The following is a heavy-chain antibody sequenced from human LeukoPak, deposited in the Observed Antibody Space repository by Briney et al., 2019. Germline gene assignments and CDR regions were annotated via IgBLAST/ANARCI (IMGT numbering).Heavy chain of an antibody. D-gene: IGHD2-15*01. Sequence: AASVKVSCKVSGYTLTELSMHWVRQVPGKGLEWMGGFDPEDGETIYAQKFQGRVTMTEDTSTDTAYMELSSLRSEDTAVYYCATTPLSAFDIWGQGTMVTVSS. CDR2: FDPEDGET. CDR3: ATTPLSAFDI. J-gene: IGHJ3*02. V-gene: IGHV1-24*01. CDR1: GYTLTELS.